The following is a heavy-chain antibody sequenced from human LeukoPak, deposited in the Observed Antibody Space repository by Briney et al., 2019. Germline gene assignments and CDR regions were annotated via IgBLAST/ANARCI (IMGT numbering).Heavy chain of an antibody. D-gene: IGHD5-12*01. CDR1: AYSISRGYY. V-gene: IGHV4-38-2*02. CDR2: IYHSGST. CDR3: AREDWLRYFDY. J-gene: IGHJ4*02. Sequence: PSETLSLTCAVSAYSISRGYYWGWIRQPPGKGLEWIGTIYHSGSTYYNPSLKSRVSLSVQTSKNQFSLKLSSVTAADTAFYYCAREDWLRYFDYWGQGLLVTVSS.